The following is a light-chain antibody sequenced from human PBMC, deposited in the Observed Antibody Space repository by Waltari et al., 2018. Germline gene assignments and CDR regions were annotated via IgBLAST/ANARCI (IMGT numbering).Light chain of an antibody. CDR3: QAWDSNTVV. J-gene: IGLJ2*01. V-gene: IGLV3-1*01. CDR1: KLGGKY. CDR2: QHN. Sequence: SYELTQPPLVSVSPGQTASITCSGDKLGGKYASWYQLRAGQSPVLVISQHNQRPSGIPERFSGSYSGNTATLTISGTQAMDEADYYCQAWDSNTVVFGGGTKLSVL.